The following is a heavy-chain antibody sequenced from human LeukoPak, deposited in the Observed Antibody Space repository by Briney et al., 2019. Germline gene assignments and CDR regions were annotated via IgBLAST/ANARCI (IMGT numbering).Heavy chain of an antibody. V-gene: IGHV3-30*04. J-gene: IGHJ4*02. CDR1: GFTFSSYA. Sequence: PGGSLRLSCAASGFTFSSYAMHWVRQAPGKGLERVAVISYDGSNKYYADSVKGRFTISRDNSKNTLYLQMNSLRAEDTAVYYCARDLTRYFDYWGQGTLVTVSS. CDR2: ISYDGSNK. CDR3: ARDLTRYFDY. D-gene: IGHD1-1*01.